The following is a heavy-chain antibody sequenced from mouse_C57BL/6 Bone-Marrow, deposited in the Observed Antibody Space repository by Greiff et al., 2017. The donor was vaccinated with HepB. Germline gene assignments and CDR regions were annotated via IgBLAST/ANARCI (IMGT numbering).Heavy chain of an antibody. CDR3: ARGGTMDGYYVGFAY. D-gene: IGHD2-3*01. CDR1: GYKFTDYN. V-gene: IGHV1-18*01. J-gene: IGHJ3*01. Sequence: EVQLQQSGPELVKPGASVKIPCKASGYKFTDYNMDWVKQSHGKSLEWIGDINPNNGGTIYNQKFKGKATLTVDKSSSTAYMELRSLTSEDTAVYYCARGGTMDGYYVGFAYWGQGTLVTVSA. CDR2: INPNNGGT.